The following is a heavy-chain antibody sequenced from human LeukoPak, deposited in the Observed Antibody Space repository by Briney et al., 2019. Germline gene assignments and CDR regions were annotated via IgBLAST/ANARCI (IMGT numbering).Heavy chain of an antibody. Sequence: GGSLRLSCAASGFTFSNYGMHWVRQAPGKGLEWVAVISHDGSHEFYADSVKGRFTISRDSSKNTVYLQMNSLRAEDTAVYYCARSWDSFDYWGQGTLVTVSS. D-gene: IGHD6-13*01. V-gene: IGHV3-30*03. CDR2: ISHDGSHE. J-gene: IGHJ4*02. CDR3: ARSWDSFDY. CDR1: GFTFSNYG.